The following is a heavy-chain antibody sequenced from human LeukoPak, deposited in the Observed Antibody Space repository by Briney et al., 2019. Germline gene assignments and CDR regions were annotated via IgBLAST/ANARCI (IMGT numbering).Heavy chain of an antibody. CDR1: GFTFDNCR. V-gene: IGHV3-23*01. D-gene: IGHD1-26*01. J-gene: IGHJ4*02. CDR3: TKRVKYGGTWDHFAD. CDR2: VNADGGNT. Sequence: GGSLRLSCAASGFTFDNCRMSWVRQAPGKGLEWVSTVNADGGNTYYADSVKGQFTISRDNSKSTLILQMNSLRVEDTALYYCTKRVKYGGTWDHFADWGQGTLVTVSS.